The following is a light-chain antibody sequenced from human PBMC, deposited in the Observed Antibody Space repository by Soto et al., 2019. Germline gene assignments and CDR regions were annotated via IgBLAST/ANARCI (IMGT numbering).Light chain of an antibody. CDR1: TSNIGSNT. CDR2: TNN. Sequence: QSVLTQPPSASGTPGQSVTISCSGSTSNIGSNTVNWYQQLPATAPRLLIYTNNRRPSEVPDRFSGSKSGTSASLAISGLQSEDEADYYCAVWDDNLNSVVFGGGTKLTVL. J-gene: IGLJ2*01. V-gene: IGLV1-44*01. CDR3: AVWDDNLNSVV.